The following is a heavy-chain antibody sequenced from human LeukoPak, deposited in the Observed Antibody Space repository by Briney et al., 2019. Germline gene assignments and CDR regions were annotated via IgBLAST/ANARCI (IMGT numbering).Heavy chain of an antibody. Sequence: ASVKVSCKASGYTFTSYGISWVRQAPGQGLEWMGIINPSGGSTSYAQKFQGRVTMTRDTSTSTVYMELSSLRSEDTAVYYCARGALTYYYDSSGQESDYWGQGTLVTVSS. D-gene: IGHD3-22*01. CDR3: ARGALTYYYDSSGQESDY. CDR1: GYTFTSYG. CDR2: INPSGGST. J-gene: IGHJ4*02. V-gene: IGHV1-46*01.